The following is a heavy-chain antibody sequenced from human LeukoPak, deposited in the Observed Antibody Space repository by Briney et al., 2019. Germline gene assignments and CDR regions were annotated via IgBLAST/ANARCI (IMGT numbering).Heavy chain of an antibody. J-gene: IGHJ5*02. CDR3: ARRVTMIVVAPPLVWFDP. D-gene: IGHD3-22*01. CDR1: GGSISSYH. CDR2: IYYSGST. V-gene: IGHV4-59*12. Sequence: KPSETLSLTCTVSGGSISSYHWSWIRQPPGKGLEWIGYIYYSGSTYYNPSLKSRVTISVDTSKNQFSLKLSSVTAADTAVYYCARRVTMIVVAPPLVWFDPWGQGTLVTVSS.